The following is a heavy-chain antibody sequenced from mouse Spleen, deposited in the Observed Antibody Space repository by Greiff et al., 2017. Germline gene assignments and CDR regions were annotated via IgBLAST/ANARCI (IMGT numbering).Heavy chain of an antibody. CDR1: GYTFTDYN. Sequence: VQLKESGPELVKPGASVKMSCKASGYTFTDYNMHWVKQSHGKSLEWIGYINPNNGGTSYNQKFKGKATLTVNKSSSTAYMELRSLTSEDSAVYYCARGDGIAWFAYWGQGTLVTVSA. CDR2: INPNNGGT. J-gene: IGHJ3*01. D-gene: IGHD2-1*01. CDR3: ARGDGIAWFAY. V-gene: IGHV1-22*01.